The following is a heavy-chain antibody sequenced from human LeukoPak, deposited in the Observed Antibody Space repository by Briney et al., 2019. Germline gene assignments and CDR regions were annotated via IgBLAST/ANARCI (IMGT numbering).Heavy chain of an antibody. V-gene: IGHV3-30-3*01. CDR2: ISYDGSNK. CDR1: GFTFSSYA. J-gene: IGHJ6*02. D-gene: IGHD2-21*02. Sequence: PGGSLRLSCAASGFTFSSYAMHWVRQAPGKGLEWVAVISYDGSNKYYADSVKGRFTISRDNSKNTLYLQMNSLRAEDTAVYYCARDSHVTQYYYGMDVWGQGTTVTVSS. CDR3: ARDSHVTQYYYGMDV.